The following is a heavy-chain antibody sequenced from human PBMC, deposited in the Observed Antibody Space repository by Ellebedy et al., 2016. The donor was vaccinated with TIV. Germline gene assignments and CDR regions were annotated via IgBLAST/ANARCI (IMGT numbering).Heavy chain of an antibody. D-gene: IGHD3-10*01. Sequence: MPSETLSLTCTVSGDSFSTYYWSWIRQPPGKGLEWIGYIYYSGSTNYNPSLKSRVTISVDTSENQFSLKLSSGTAADTAVYYCARAKLWFGWGGMDVWGQGTTVTVSS. V-gene: IGHV4-59*08. J-gene: IGHJ6*02. CDR3: ARAKLWFGWGGMDV. CDR2: IYYSGST. CDR1: GDSFSTYY.